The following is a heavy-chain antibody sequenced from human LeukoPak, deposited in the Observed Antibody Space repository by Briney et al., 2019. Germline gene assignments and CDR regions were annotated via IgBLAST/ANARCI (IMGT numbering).Heavy chain of an antibody. D-gene: IGHD3-22*01. V-gene: IGHV4-34*01. CDR3: ASVGQDYDSSGYYYEYFDY. Sequence: SETLSLTCAVYGGSFSGYYWSWIRQPPGKGLEWIGEINHSGSTNYNPSLESRVTISVDTSKNQFSLKLSSVTAADTAVYYCASVGQDYDSSGYYYEYFDYWGQGTLVTVSS. CDR1: GGSFSGYY. J-gene: IGHJ4*02. CDR2: INHSGST.